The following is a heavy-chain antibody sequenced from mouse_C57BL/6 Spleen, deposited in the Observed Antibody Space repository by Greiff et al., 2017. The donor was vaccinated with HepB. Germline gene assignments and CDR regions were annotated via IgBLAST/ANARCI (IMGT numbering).Heavy chain of an antibody. CDR3: ASEGPPYGNYPYYAMDY. CDR1: GFSLTSYG. CDR2: IWSGGST. D-gene: IGHD2-1*01. V-gene: IGHV2-2*01. Sequence: QVQLQQSGPGLVQPSQSLSITCTVSGFSLTSYGVHWVRQSPGKGLEWLGVIWSGGSTDYNAAFISRLSISKDNSKSQVFFKMNSLQADDTAIYYCASEGPPYGNYPYYAMDYWGQGTSVTVSS. J-gene: IGHJ4*01.